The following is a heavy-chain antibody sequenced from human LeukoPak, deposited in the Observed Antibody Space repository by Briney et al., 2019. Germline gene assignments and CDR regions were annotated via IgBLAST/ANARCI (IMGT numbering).Heavy chain of an antibody. J-gene: IGHJ4*02. CDR3: ATRYGYFDY. Sequence: SETLSLTCTVSGGSINNYYWSWIRQPPGKGLEWIGEINHSGSTNYNPSLKSRVTISVDTSKNQFSLKLSSVTAADTAVYYCATRYGYFDYWGQGTLVTVSS. CDR1: GGSINNYY. D-gene: IGHD1-1*01. CDR2: INHSGST. V-gene: IGHV4-34*01.